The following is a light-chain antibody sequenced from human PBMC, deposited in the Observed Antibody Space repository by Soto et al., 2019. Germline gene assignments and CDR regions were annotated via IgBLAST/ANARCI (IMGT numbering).Light chain of an antibody. CDR1: NSNVGNNT. CDR2: SND. V-gene: IGLV1-44*01. J-gene: IGLJ2*01. Sequence: QSVLTQPPSASGTPGQRVTISCSGSNSNVGNNTVNWYQHVPGTAPKLLIYSNDQRPSAVPGRFSGSKSGTSASLAISGLLSEDEADYYCATWDDSLNVVFGGGTKLTVL. CDR3: ATWDDSLNVV.